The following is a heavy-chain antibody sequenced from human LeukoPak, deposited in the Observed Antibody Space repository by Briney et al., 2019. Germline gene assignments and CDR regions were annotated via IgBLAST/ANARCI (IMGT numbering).Heavy chain of an antibody. V-gene: IGHV1-24*01. J-gene: IGHJ4*02. D-gene: IGHD2-2*02. Sequence: ASVKVSCKVSGYTLTELSMHWVRQAPGKGLEWMGGFDPEDGETIYAQKFQGRVTMTEDTSTDTAYMELSSLRSEDTAVYYCATDPVRYCSSTSCYTIDYWGQGTLVTVSS. CDR2: FDPEDGET. CDR1: GYTLTELS. CDR3: ATDPVRYCSSTSCYTIDY.